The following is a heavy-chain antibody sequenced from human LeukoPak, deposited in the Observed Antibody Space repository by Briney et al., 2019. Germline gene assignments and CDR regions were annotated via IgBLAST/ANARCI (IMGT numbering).Heavy chain of an antibody. J-gene: IGHJ4*02. Sequence: ASVTVSCKASGYTFTGYYMHWVRQAPGQGLEWMGWINPNSGGTNYAQKFQGRVTVTRDTSISTAYMELSRLRSDDTAVYYCARKAGLGATREYFDYWGQGTLVTVSS. V-gene: IGHV1-2*02. CDR1: GYTFTGYY. CDR3: ARKAGLGATREYFDY. D-gene: IGHD1-26*01. CDR2: INPNSGGT.